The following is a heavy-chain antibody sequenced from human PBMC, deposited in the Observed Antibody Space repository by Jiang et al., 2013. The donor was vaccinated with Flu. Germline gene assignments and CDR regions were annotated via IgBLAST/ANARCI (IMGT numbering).Heavy chain of an antibody. D-gene: IGHD2-15*01. CDR1: GFTFKKYG. CDR3: AKYGREMSAGSYDYYAMDV. Sequence: VQLVESGGGVVPPGRSLRLSCAASGFTFKKYGIHWVRQAPGKGLEWMAVISYDGNNKYYADSVKGRFTISRDNFKNTVYLQMNSLRAEDTAVYYCAKYGREMSAGSYDYYAMDVWGQGTTVTVSS. CDR2: ISYDGNNK. J-gene: IGHJ6*02. V-gene: IGHV3-30*18.